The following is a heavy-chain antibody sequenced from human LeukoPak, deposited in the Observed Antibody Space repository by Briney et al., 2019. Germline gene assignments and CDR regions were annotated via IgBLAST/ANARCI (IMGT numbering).Heavy chain of an antibody. CDR1: GFTFSNAW. D-gene: IGHD3-3*01. CDR2: IKSKTDGGTT. V-gene: IGHV3-15*01. CDR3: TRWVPYYDFWSGYYGYYYYYMDV. Sequence: GGSLRLSCAASGFTFSNAWMSWVRQAPGKGLEWVGRIKSKTDGGTTDYAAPVKGRFTISRDDSKNTLYLQMNSLKTEDTAVYYCTRWVPYYDFWSGYYGYYYYYMDVWGKGTTVTVSS. J-gene: IGHJ6*03.